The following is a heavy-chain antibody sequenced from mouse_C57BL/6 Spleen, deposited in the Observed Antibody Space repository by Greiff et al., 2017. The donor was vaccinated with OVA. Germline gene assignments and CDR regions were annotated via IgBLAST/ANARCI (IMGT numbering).Heavy chain of an antibody. J-gene: IGHJ2*01. CDR2: ISSGSSTI. CDR1: GFTFSDYG. D-gene: IGHD1-1*01. CDR3: ARDYGSSYGY. V-gene: IGHV5-17*01. Sequence: EVKLQESGGGLVKPGGSLKLSCAASGFTFSDYGMHWVRQAPEKGLEWVAYISSGSSTIYYADTVKGRFTISRDNAKNTLFLQMTSLRSEDTAMYYCARDYGSSYGYWGQGTTLTVSS.